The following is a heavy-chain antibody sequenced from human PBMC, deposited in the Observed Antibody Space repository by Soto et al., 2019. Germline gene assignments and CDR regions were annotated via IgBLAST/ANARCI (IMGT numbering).Heavy chain of an antibody. D-gene: IGHD3-10*01. CDR2: IWYDGSNK. CDR1: GFTFSSYG. J-gene: IGHJ5*02. Sequence: PGGSLRLSCAASGFTFSSYGMHWVRQAPGKGLEWVAVIWYDGSNKYYADSVKGRFTISRDNSKNTLYLQMNSLRAEDTAVYYCARDRSITRKNNSFDPWGQGTLVTVSS. V-gene: IGHV3-33*01. CDR3: ARDRSITRKNNSFDP.